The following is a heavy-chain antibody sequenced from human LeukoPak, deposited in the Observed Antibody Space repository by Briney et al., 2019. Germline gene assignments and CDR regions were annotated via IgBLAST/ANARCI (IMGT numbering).Heavy chain of an antibody. J-gene: IGHJ4*02. V-gene: IGHV3-23*01. CDR2: ITHDAETT. Sequence: GGSLRLSCAASGFIFSNYLMTWVRQAPGKGLDWVSSITHDAETTLYADSVKGRFTISRDNSKNTLYLQMNSLRDDDTAIYYCARRGFYDTSGYLFDHWGQGTLVTVSS. D-gene: IGHD3-22*01. CDR3: ARRGFYDTSGYLFDH. CDR1: GFIFSNYL.